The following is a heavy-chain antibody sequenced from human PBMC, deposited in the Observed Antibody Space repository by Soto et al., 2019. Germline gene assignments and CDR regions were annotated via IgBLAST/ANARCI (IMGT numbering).Heavy chain of an antibody. D-gene: IGHD6-13*01. V-gene: IGHV4-31*03. CDR1: GGSISSGGYY. CDR3: ARVGIAYSSSWYYFDY. CDR2: IYYSGST. Sequence: QVQLQESGPGLVKPSQTLSLTCTVSGGSISSGGYYWSWIRQHPGKGLEWIGYIYYSGSTYYNPSLKRRVTIAVDTSKNQFSLKLSSVTAADTAVYYCARVGIAYSSSWYYFDYGGQGTLVTVSS. J-gene: IGHJ4*02.